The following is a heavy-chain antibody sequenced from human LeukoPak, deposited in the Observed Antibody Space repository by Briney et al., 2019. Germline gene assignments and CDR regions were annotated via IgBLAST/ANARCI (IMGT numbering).Heavy chain of an antibody. CDR2: ISAFNGHT. V-gene: IGHV1-18*01. CDR3: ARDSDISPAATDY. CDR1: GYIFSKFG. Sequence: ASVKVFCKTSGYIFSKFGFSWVRQAPGQGLEWMGWISAFNGHTIYVQKFQGRVTMTTDTFTSTAYMELRSLRSDDTAVYYCARDSDISPAATDYWGQGSLVTVSS. D-gene: IGHD6-25*01. J-gene: IGHJ4*02.